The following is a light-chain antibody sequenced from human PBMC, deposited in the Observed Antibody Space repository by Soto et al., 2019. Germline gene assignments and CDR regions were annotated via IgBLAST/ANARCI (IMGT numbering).Light chain of an antibody. CDR3: QQSYTTPRLS. Sequence: DIPMTQSPPSLSASVGDKLTITCRANQSITNFLNWYQKKPGEVPKLLIYAASRLESGVPSRFSGSGSGTDFALTINGLQPEDFASYYCQQSYTTPRLSFGGGTRVDLK. CDR2: AAS. V-gene: IGKV1-39*01. J-gene: IGKJ4*01. CDR1: QSITNF.